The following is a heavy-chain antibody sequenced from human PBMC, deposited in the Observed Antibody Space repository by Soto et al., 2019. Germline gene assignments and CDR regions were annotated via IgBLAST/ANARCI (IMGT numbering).Heavy chain of an antibody. CDR2: IRGRADST. CDR3: AKTRGAMIYAISVYGMDV. V-gene: IGHV3-23*01. D-gene: IGHD2-8*01. Sequence: EVQLLESGGGFIHPGGSLRLSCAASGFSFSRFAMNWVSQAPGKGLEWVSIIRGRADSTFYANSVKGRFTISRDNSKSKVSMQINSLRAEDTAVYYCAKTRGAMIYAISVYGMDVWGQGTTVTVSS. CDR1: GFSFSRFA. J-gene: IGHJ6*02.